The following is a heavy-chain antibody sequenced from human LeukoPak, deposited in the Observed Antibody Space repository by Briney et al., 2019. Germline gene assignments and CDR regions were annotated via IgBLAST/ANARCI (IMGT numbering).Heavy chain of an antibody. CDR1: GFTFESYT. CDR2: ISSRSSYI. Sequence: GTSLRLSCAASGFTFESYTIHWVRQAPGKGLEWVSSISSRSSYIYYTDSVKGRFTISRDNAKNSLYLQMNSLRAEDTAVYYCARVGAIDYFDYWGQGTLVTVSS. CDR3: ARVGAIDYFDY. D-gene: IGHD1-26*01. J-gene: IGHJ4*02. V-gene: IGHV3-21*01.